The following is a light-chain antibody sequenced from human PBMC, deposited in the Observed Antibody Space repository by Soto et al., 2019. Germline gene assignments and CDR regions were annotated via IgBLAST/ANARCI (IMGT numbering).Light chain of an antibody. V-gene: IGLV2-14*01. Sequence: QSALTQPASVSGSPGQSITISCTGTSSDVGGYNYVSWYQQHPGKAPKLMIYDVSNRPSGVSNRFSGSKSGNTASLTISGLQAEDEADYYCCSYISSSTLYVVFGGGTKLTVL. CDR1: SSDVGGYNY. CDR3: CSYISSSTLYVV. CDR2: DVS. J-gene: IGLJ2*01.